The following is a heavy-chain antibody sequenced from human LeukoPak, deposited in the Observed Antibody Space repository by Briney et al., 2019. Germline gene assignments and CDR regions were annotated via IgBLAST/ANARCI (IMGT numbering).Heavy chain of an antibody. V-gene: IGHV4-30-4*01. D-gene: IGHD3-10*01. CDR1: GASISSGDYY. Sequence: SQTLSLTCTVSGASISSGDYYRRWIRQPPGKGLEWIGNIYYSGSTDYNPSLKSRFSISVDTAKNQFSLKLSSVTAADTAVYYCARESQRAIRGLLLIWFDPWGQGTPVTVSS. CDR3: ARESQRAIRGLLLIWFDP. J-gene: IGHJ5*02. CDR2: IYYSGST.